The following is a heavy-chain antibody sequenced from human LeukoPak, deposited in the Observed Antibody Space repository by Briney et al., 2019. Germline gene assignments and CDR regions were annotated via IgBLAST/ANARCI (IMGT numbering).Heavy chain of an antibody. J-gene: IGHJ5*02. CDR2: IYYSGST. CDR1: GGSISSYY. D-gene: IGHD3-3*01. Sequence: PSETLSLTCTVSGGSISSYYWSWIRQPPGKGLEWIGYIYYSGSTNYNPSLKSRVTISVDTSKNQFSLKLSSVTAADTAVYYCARVPQYYDFWSGYYSSWFDPWGQGTLVTVSS. CDR3: ARVPQYYDFWSGYYSSWFDP. V-gene: IGHV4-59*01.